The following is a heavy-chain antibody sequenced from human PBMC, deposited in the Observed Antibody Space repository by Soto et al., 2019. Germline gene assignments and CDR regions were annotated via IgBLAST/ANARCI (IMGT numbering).Heavy chain of an antibody. J-gene: IGHJ4*02. V-gene: IGHV1-69*01. Sequence: QVQLVQSGAEVQKPGSSVQVSCQASGGTFSSYAISWVRQAHGQGLEWLGGIIPIFGTANYAQKFQGRVTITADESTSTAYMELSSLRSEDTAVYYCAIDHPGVSGYEKRPFDCWGQGTLVTVSS. D-gene: IGHD5-12*01. CDR3: AIDHPGVSGYEKRPFDC. CDR2: IIPIFGTA. CDR1: GGTFSSYA.